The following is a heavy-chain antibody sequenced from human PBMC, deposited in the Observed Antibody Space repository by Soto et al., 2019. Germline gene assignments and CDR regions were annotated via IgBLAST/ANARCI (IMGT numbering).Heavy chain of an antibody. CDR2: IKSKADGETK. V-gene: IGHV3-15*01. Sequence: PGVSLRLSCAASGFTFSHAWMSWVRQAPGKGLEWVGRIKSKADGETKDYGAPVRGRFTISRDDSKDTLYLQMNSLRIEDTAVYYCCVVKRRDQYSTSGYWFDPWGTGTLVTVSS. D-gene: IGHD2-15*01. CDR1: GFTFSHAW. CDR3: CVVKRRDQYSTSGYWFDP. J-gene: IGHJ5*02.